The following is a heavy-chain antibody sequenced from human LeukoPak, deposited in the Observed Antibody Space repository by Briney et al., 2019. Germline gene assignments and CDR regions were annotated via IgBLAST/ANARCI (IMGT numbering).Heavy chain of an antibody. J-gene: IGHJ4*02. CDR3: ARGRFGELLPDY. Sequence: GGSLRLSCAASGFTFNSYDMHWVRQATGKGLEWVSAIGTAGDTYYPGSVKGRFTISRENAKNSLYLQMNSLRAGDTAVYYCARGRFGELLPDYWGQGTLVTVSS. D-gene: IGHD3-10*01. CDR1: GFTFNSYD. V-gene: IGHV3-13*01. CDR2: IGTAGDT.